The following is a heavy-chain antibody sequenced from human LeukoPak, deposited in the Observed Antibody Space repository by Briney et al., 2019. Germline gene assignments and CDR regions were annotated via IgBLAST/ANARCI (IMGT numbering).Heavy chain of an antibody. CDR2: ISYSRST. CDR1: CAFISNSNYC. J-gene: IGHJ6*02. D-gene: IGHD3-9*01. V-gene: IGHV4-39*01. Sequence: SETMSLTCTSSCAFISNSNYCWGWIRQPPGKGLEWIGSISYSRSTYSTPYLKSRVTISVATPKNQLSLQVNSVTAADTAVFCCARHYDDMRTVGASYYYYGLDVWGQGTTVTVSS. CDR3: ARHYDDMRTVGASYYYYGLDV.